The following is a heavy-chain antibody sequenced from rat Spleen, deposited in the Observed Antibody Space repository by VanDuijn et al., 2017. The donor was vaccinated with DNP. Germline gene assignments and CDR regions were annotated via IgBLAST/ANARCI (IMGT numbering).Heavy chain of an antibody. J-gene: IGHJ4*01. V-gene: IGHV5-25*01. CDR1: GFTFSNYY. Sequence: EVQLVESGGGLVQPGRSLKLSCAASGFTFSNYYMAWVRQVPGEGLEWVASISSSGGSTYYPDSVKGRFTISRDNAKNTLYLQMNSLRSEDTATYYCARVNNNLYYGLDAWGQGTSVTVSS. CDR3: ARVNNNLYYGLDA. CDR2: ISSSGGST. D-gene: IGHD1-10*01.